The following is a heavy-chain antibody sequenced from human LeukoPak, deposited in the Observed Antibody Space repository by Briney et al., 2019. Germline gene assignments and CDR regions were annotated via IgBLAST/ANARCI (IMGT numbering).Heavy chain of an antibody. Sequence: ASVKVSCKAPGYTFTSYYMHWVRQAPGQGLEWMGIINPSGGSTSYAQKFQGRVTMTRDTSTSTVYMELSSLRSEDTAVYYCARVDTAMNNYYYYGMDVWGQGTTVTVSS. V-gene: IGHV1-46*01. CDR3: ARVDTAMNNYYYYGMDV. CDR2: INPSGGST. D-gene: IGHD5-18*01. J-gene: IGHJ6*02. CDR1: GYTFTSYY.